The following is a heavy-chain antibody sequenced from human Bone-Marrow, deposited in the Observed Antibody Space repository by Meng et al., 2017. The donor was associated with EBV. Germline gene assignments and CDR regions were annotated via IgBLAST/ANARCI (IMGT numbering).Heavy chain of an antibody. CDR2: IKSKTDGGTE. J-gene: IGHJ4*02. V-gene: IGHV3-15*01. CDR3: TIDPWWQWLVGGDYFDY. CDR1: GFSFTNAW. Sequence: EVQLXXXXXGLVXPXXXLRVXXXGSGFSFTNAWMSWVRQAPGEGLEWVGRIKSKTDGGTEDYAAPVKGRFTISRDDSKNTVYLQMNSLKTEDTALYYCTIDPWWQWLVGGDYFDYWGQGTLVTVSS. D-gene: IGHD6-19*01.